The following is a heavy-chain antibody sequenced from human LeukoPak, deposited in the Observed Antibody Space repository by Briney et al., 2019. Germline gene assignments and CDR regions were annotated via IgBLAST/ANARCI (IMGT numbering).Heavy chain of an antibody. CDR1: GFTFSSYG. CDR2: TRYDGSNK. Sequence: GGSLRLSCAASGFTFSSYGMHWVRQAPGKGLEWVAFTRYDGSNKYYADSVKGRFTISRDNSKNTLYLQMNSLRAEDTAVYYCAKDRERWLSSVRWFDPWGQGTLVTVSS. D-gene: IGHD3-22*01. CDR3: AKDRERWLSSVRWFDP. V-gene: IGHV3-30*02. J-gene: IGHJ5*02.